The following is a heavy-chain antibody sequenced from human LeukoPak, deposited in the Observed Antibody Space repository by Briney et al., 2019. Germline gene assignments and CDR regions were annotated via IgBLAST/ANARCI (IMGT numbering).Heavy chain of an antibody. CDR3: AKSLYGSGSYYNWFDP. Sequence: SETLSLTCTVSGYSISSGYYWGWIRQPPGKGLEWIGSIYHSGSTYYNPSLKSRVTISVDTSKNQFSLKLSSVTAADTTVYYCAKSLYGSGSYYNWFDPWGQGTLVTVSS. D-gene: IGHD3-10*01. CDR2: IYHSGST. CDR1: GYSISSGYY. V-gene: IGHV4-38-2*02. J-gene: IGHJ5*02.